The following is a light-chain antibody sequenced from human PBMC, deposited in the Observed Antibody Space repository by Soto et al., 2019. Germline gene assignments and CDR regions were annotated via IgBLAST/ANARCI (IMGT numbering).Light chain of an antibody. CDR3: QQRSNWPPLT. V-gene: IGKV3-11*01. CDR1: QKISSY. J-gene: IGKJ4*01. CDR2: DAS. Sequence: EIVLTQSPGTLSLSPGERATLSCRASQKISSYLAWYQQKPGQAPRLLIYDASNRATGIPARFSGSGTDFTLTISSLEPEDFAVYYCQQRSNWPPLTFGGGTKVEIK.